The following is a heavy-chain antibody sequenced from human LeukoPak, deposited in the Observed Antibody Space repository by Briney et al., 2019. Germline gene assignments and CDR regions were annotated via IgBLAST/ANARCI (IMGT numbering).Heavy chain of an antibody. V-gene: IGHV1-46*01. CDR3: ARAGGYIYGHWYFDL. J-gene: IGHJ2*01. D-gene: IGHD5-18*01. Sequence: ASVKVSCKASGYTFTSYYMHWVRQAPGQGLEWMGIINPSAGSTSYAQKFQGRVTMTRDTYTSTVYMELSSLRSEDTAVYYCARAGGYIYGHWYFDLWGRGTLVTVSS. CDR1: GYTFTSYY. CDR2: INPSAGST.